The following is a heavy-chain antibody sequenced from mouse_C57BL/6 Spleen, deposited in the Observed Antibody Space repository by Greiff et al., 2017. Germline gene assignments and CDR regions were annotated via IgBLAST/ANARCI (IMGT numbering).Heavy chain of an antibody. CDR1: GYSITSGYY. Sequence: ESGPGLVKPSQSLSLTCSVTGYSITSGYYWNWIRQFPGNKLEWMGYISYDGSNNYNPSLKNRISITRDTSKNQFFLKLNSVTTEDTATYYCARDFYWYFDYWGQGTTLTVSS. V-gene: IGHV3-6*01. CDR3: ARDFYWYFDY. CDR2: ISYDGSN. D-gene: IGHD2-1*01. J-gene: IGHJ2*01.